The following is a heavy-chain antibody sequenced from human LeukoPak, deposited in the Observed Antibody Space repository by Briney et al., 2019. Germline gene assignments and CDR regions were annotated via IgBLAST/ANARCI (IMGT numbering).Heavy chain of an antibody. V-gene: IGHV1-2*06. Sequence: ASVKVSCKASGYTFTGYYMHWVRQAPGQGLEWMGRINPNSGGTNYAQKFQGRVTMTRDTSISTAYMELSRLRSDDTAVYYCARETRGIEGDSGYFDYWGQGTLVTVSS. CDR1: GYTFTGYY. D-gene: IGHD1-26*01. J-gene: IGHJ4*02. CDR2: INPNSGGT. CDR3: ARETRGIEGDSGYFDY.